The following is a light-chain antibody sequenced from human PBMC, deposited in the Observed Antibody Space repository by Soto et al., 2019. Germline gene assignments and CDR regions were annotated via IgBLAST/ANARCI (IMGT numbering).Light chain of an antibody. J-gene: IGLJ2*01. Sequence: QLVLTQPPSVSGAPGQRVTISCTGSSSNIGAGYDVHWYQQLPGTAPKLLIYGNSNRPSGVPDRFSGSKSGISASLAITGLQAEDEADYYCQSYDSSLSGVFGGGTKLTVL. CDR2: GNS. CDR3: QSYDSSLSGV. CDR1: SSNIGAGYD. V-gene: IGLV1-40*01.